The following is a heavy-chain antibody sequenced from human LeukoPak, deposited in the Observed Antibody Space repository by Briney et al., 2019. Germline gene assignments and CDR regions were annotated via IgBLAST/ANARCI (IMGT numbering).Heavy chain of an antibody. CDR3: ARVGSWTFDY. CDR1: GGTFSTYA. J-gene: IGHJ4*02. Sequence: ASVKVSCKASGGTFSTYAINWVRQAPGQGLEWMGIINPSGGSTSYAQKFQGRATMTRDMSTSTVYMELSSLRSEDTAVYYCARVGSWTFDYWGQGTLVTVSS. CDR2: INPSGGST. V-gene: IGHV1-46*01. D-gene: IGHD6-13*01.